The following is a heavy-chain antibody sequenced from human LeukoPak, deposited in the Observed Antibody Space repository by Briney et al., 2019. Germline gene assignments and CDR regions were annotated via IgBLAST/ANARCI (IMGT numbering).Heavy chain of an antibody. CDR1: GFTFSSYS. J-gene: IGHJ4*02. D-gene: IGHD1-26*01. V-gene: IGHV3-21*01. CDR2: ISSSSSYI. Sequence: GGSLRLSCAASGFTFSSYSMNWVRQAPGKGLEWVSSISSSSSYIYYADSVKGRFTISRDNAKNSLYLQMNSLRAEDTAVYYCASTKTSGIMEDYFDYWGQGTLVTVSS. CDR3: ASTKTSGIMEDYFDY.